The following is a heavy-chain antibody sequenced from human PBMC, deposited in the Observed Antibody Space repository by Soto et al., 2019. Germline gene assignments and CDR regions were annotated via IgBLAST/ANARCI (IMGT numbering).Heavy chain of an antibody. D-gene: IGHD2-21*01. V-gene: IGHV3-74*01. CDR3: ARRDQIAYYYGMDV. Sequence: GGSLRLSCAASGFTFTSYWMNWVRQAPGKGLVWVSRINSDGSTTGYVDSVKGRFTISRDNAKNTLYLQMNSLRAEDTAVYYCARRDQIAYYYGMDVWGQGTTVTVSS. J-gene: IGHJ6*02. CDR1: GFTFTSYW. CDR2: INSDGSTT.